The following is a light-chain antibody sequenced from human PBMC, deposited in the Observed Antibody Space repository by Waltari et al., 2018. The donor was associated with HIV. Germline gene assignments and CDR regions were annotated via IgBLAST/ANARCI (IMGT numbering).Light chain of an antibody. Sequence: SYVLTQPPSVSVAPGQTARITCGGNNIGSKSVHWYQQKPGQAPVLAVYDDSDRPSGSPGRFSGSNSGNTATLTISRVEAGDEADYYCQVWDSSSDHRVFGGGTKLTVL. CDR2: DDS. CDR3: QVWDSSSDHRV. V-gene: IGLV3-21*02. CDR1: NIGSKS. J-gene: IGLJ2*01.